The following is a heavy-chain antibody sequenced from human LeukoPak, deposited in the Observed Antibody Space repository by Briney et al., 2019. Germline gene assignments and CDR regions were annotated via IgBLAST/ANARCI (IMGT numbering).Heavy chain of an antibody. D-gene: IGHD6-13*01. J-gene: IGHJ3*02. CDR3: ASSSSSWYVSAFDI. V-gene: IGHV5-51*01. CDR2: IYPGDSDT. CDR1: GSCFTSYW. Sequence: GASLKISCKGSGSCFTSYWIGWGRPPAGKGLEWMGIIYPGDSDTRYSPSFQGQVTISADKSISTAYLQWSSLKASDTAMYYCASSSSSWYVSAFDIWGQGTMVTVSS.